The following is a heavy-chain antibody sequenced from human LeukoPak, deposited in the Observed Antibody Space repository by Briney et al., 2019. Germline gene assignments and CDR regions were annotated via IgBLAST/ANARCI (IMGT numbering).Heavy chain of an antibody. Sequence: MASETLSLTCTVSGGSISSYYWSWIRQPAGKGLEWIGRIYTSGSTNYNPSLKSRVTMSVDTSKNQFSLKLSSVTAADTAVYYCARDEPLIAAAGTGFDPWGQGTLVTVSS. CDR3: ARDEPLIAAAGTGFDP. D-gene: IGHD6-13*01. CDR1: GGSISSYY. CDR2: IYTSGST. J-gene: IGHJ5*02. V-gene: IGHV4-4*07.